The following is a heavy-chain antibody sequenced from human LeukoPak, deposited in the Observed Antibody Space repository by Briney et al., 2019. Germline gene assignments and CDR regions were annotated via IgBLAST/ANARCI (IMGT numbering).Heavy chain of an antibody. Sequence: PSETLSLTCTVSGYSISSGYYWGWIRQPPGKGLEWIGSGSTYYNPSLKSRVTISVDTSKNQFSLKLSSVTAADTAVYYCARVAFTRSTIFGVVIDYWGQGTLVTVSS. CDR1: GYSISSGYY. D-gene: IGHD3-3*01. V-gene: IGHV4-38-2*02. CDR2: SGST. CDR3: ARVAFTRSTIFGVVIDY. J-gene: IGHJ4*02.